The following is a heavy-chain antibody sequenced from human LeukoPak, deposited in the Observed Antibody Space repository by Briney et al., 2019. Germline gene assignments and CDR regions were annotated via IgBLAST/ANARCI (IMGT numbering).Heavy chain of an antibody. CDR1: GGSFSGYY. Sequence: SETLSLTCAVYGGSFSGYYWSWIRQPPGKGLEWIGEINHSGSTNYNPSLKSRVTISVDTSKNQFSLKLNSVTAADTAVYYCARWFCSGGSCRGAVDYWGQGTLVTVSS. CDR3: ARWFCSGGSCRGAVDY. D-gene: IGHD2-15*01. CDR2: INHSGST. V-gene: IGHV4-34*01. J-gene: IGHJ4*02.